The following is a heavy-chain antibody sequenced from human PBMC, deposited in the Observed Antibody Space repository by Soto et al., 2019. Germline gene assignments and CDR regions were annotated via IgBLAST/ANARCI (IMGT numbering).Heavy chain of an antibody. CDR3: TTEGYYYDSSGYYRDAFDI. Sequence: GGSLRLSCAASGFTFSNAWMTWVRQAPGKGREWVGRIKSKTDGGTTDYAAPVKGRFTISRDDSKNTLYLQMNSLKTEDTAVYYCTTEGYYYDSSGYYRDAFDIWGQGTMVTVSS. CDR1: GFTFSNAW. D-gene: IGHD3-22*01. V-gene: IGHV3-15*07. CDR2: IKSKTDGGTT. J-gene: IGHJ3*02.